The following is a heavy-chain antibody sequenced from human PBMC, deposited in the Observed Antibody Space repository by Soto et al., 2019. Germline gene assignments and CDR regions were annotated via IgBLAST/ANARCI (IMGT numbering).Heavy chain of an antibody. CDR3: ARTDDYGDYLDAFDI. J-gene: IGHJ3*02. CDR2: IIPNSGIT. Sequence: SVKVSCKASGGTFSSYTISWVRQAPGQGLEWMGWIIPNSGITNYAQKFQGRVTMTGDTSTSTAYMELSRLRSDDTAVYYCARTDDYGDYLDAFDIWGQGTMVTVSS. D-gene: IGHD4-17*01. CDR1: GGTFSSYT. V-gene: IGHV1-69*02.